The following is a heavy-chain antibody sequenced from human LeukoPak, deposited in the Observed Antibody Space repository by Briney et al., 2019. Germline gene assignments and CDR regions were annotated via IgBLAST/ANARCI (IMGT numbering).Heavy chain of an antibody. Sequence: SETLSLTCAVYGGSFSGYYWSWIRQPPGKGLEWIGEINHSGSTNYNPSLKSRVTISVDTSKNQFSLKLSSVTAADTAVYYCARGQYSSGWYQYWGPGTLVTVSS. CDR3: ARGQYSSGWYQY. D-gene: IGHD6-19*01. CDR1: GGSFSGYY. V-gene: IGHV4-34*01. J-gene: IGHJ4*02. CDR2: INHSGST.